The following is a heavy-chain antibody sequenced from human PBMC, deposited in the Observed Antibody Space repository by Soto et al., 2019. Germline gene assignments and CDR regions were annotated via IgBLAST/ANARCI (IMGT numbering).Heavy chain of an antibody. D-gene: IGHD6-13*01. CDR2: IYYSGST. Sequence: QLQLQESGPGLVKPSETLSLTCTVSGGSISSSSYYWGWIRQPPGKGLEWIGSIYYSGSTYYNPSLKSRVPISVDTSKNQFSLQLSSVTAADTAVYYCARQKGRYSSSWYLYYYGMDVWGQGTTVTVSS. CDR3: ARQKGRYSSSWYLYYYGMDV. CDR1: GGSISSSSYY. V-gene: IGHV4-39*01. J-gene: IGHJ6*02.